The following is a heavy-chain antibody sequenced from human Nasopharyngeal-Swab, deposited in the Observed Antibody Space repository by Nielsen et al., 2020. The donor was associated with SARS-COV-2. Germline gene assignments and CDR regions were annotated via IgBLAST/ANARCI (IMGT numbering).Heavy chain of an antibody. CDR1: GFTFSSYD. Sequence: GESLKISCAASGFTFSSYDMHWVRQVTVKGLEWVSSIGTEGDTHYPDSVKGRFTISRENAKSSLYPQMNIVRAEDTGVYYCARARGINLGLGVVGDMDVWGKGTTVTVSS. CDR3: ARARGINLGLGVVGDMDV. V-gene: IGHV3-13*01. D-gene: IGHD3-3*01. J-gene: IGHJ6*03. CDR2: IGTEGDT.